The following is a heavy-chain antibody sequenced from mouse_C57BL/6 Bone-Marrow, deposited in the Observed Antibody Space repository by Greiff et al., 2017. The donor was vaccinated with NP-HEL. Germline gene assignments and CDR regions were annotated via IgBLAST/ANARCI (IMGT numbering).Heavy chain of an antibody. V-gene: IGHV5-9*01. D-gene: IGHD2-2*01. CDR1: GFTFSSYT. CDR3: ARQRLPAMDY. Sequence: EVNLVESGGGLVKPGGSLKLSCAASGFTFSSYTMSWVRQTPEKRLEWVATISGGGGNTYYPDSVKGRFTISRDNAKNTLYLQMSSLRSEDTALYYCARQRLPAMDYWGQGTSVTVSS. CDR2: ISGGGGNT. J-gene: IGHJ4*01.